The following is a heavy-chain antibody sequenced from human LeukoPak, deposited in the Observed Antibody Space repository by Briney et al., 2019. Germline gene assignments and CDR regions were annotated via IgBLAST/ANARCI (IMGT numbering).Heavy chain of an antibody. V-gene: IGHV4-38-2*01. CDR1: GYSITSGSF. Sequence: SETLSLTCAVSGYSITSGSFWGWIRQSPGKGLEWIGAMYHTGTTYYNPSLKSRVTLSLDTSKNHLSLRLTSAAAADTALYYCVSDGRSPQYFQHWGQGTLVIVSS. J-gene: IGHJ1*01. CDR2: MYHTGTT. CDR3: VSDGRSPQYFQH.